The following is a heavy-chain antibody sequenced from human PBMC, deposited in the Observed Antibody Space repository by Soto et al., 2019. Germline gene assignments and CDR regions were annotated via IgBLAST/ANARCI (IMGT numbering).Heavy chain of an antibody. Sequence: KGLEWVAVISYDGSNKYYADSVKGRFTISRDNSKNTLYLQMNSLRAEDTAVYFFFKDEEGIPDL. CDR2: ISYDGSNK. J-gene: IGHJ2*01. CDR3: FKDEEGIPDL. V-gene: IGHV3-30-3*02. D-gene: IGHD2-2*01.